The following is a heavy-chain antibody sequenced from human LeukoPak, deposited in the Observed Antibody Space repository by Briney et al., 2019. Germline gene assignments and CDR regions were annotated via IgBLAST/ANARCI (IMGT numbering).Heavy chain of an antibody. CDR2: INPSGGST. CDR3: ASTIVGATQWDAFDI. Sequence: GASVKVSCKASGYTFTSYYMHWVRQAPGQGLEWMGIINPSGGSTSYAQKFQGRVTMTRDTSTSTVYMELSSLRSEDTAVYYCASTIVGATQWDAFDIWGQGTMVTVSS. CDR1: GYTFTSYY. D-gene: IGHD1-26*01. J-gene: IGHJ3*02. V-gene: IGHV1-46*01.